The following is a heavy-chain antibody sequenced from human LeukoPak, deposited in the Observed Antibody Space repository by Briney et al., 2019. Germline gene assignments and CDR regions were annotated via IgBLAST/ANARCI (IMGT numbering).Heavy chain of an antibody. D-gene: IGHD3-16*01. CDR2: ISSTGSSI. V-gene: IGHV3-11*01. CDR1: GFTFSDYY. J-gene: IGHJ4*02. Sequence: GGSLRLSCAASGFTFSDYYMYWIRQAPGKGLEWVSYISSTGSSIYYADSVKGRFTISRDNAKNSLYLQMNSLRAEDTAVYYCTTEVMITFGGAKADYWGQGTLVTVSS. CDR3: TTEVMITFGGAKADY.